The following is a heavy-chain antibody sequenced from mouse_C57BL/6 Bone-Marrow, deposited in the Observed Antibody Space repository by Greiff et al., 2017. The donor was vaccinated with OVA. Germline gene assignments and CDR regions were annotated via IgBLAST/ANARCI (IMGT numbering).Heavy chain of an antibody. J-gene: IGHJ1*03. V-gene: IGHV1-26*01. D-gene: IGHD2-1*01. CDR2: INPNNGGT. CDR3: ARENYGNYVGWYFDV. Sequence: VQLQQSGPELVKPGASVKISCKASGYTFTDYYMNWVKQSHGKSLEWIGDINPNNGGTSYNQKFKGKATLTVDKSSSTAYMELRSLTSEDSAVYYGARENYGNYVGWYFDVWGTGTTVTVSS. CDR1: GYTFTDYY.